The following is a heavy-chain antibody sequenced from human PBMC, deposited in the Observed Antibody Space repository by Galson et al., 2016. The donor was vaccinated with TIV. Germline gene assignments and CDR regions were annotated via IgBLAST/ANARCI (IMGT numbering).Heavy chain of an antibody. V-gene: IGHV3-53*01. CDR1: GFTVSGYY. Sequence: SLRLSCAASGFTVSGYYMNWVRLAPGRGLEWVSLSYGGGGTFYTESVKGRFTIPRNNSKNTLFQSNSLRAEDTAMYYCAWEAYYDMLTGHESESYWGDPPNWFDPWGQGTLVTVSS. J-gene: IGHJ5*02. CDR2: SYGGGGT. D-gene: IGHD3-9*01. CDR3: AWEAYYDMLTGHESESYWGDPPNWFDP.